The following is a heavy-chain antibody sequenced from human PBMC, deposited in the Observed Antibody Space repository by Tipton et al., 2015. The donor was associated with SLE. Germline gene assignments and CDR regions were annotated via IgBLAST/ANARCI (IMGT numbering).Heavy chain of an antibody. CDR1: GDSVSSNSAA. CDR2: TYYRSKWYN. V-gene: IGHV6-1*01. D-gene: IGHD1-1*01. J-gene: IGHJ3*02. Sequence: GLVKPSQTLSLTCAISGDSVSSNSAAWTWIRQSPSRGLEWLGRTYYRSKWYNDYAVSVQSRISINPDTSKNQFSLQLKSVTPEDTAVYYCARASNLLEPDAAFDIWGQGTMVTVSS. CDR3: ARASNLLEPDAAFDI.